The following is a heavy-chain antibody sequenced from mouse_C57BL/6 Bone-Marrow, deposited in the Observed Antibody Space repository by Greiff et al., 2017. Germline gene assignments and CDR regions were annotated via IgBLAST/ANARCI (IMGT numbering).Heavy chain of an antibody. V-gene: IGHV1-12*01. CDR3: ASDSFYYYGSSYDWWDDYFDY. CDR2: IYPGNGDT. Sequence: LQQSGAELVRPGASVKMSCKASGYTFTSYNMHWVKLTPRQGLEWIGAIYPGNGDTSYNQKFKGKATLTVDKSSSTAYMQLSSLTSEDSAVYFCASDSFYYYGSSYDWWDDYFDYWGQGTTLTVSS. D-gene: IGHD1-1*01. J-gene: IGHJ2*01. CDR1: GYTFTSYN.